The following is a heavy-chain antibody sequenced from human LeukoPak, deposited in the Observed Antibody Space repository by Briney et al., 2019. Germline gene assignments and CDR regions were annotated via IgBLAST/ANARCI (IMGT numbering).Heavy chain of an antibody. CDR2: IIPIFGTA. V-gene: IGHV1-69*13. CDR1: GGTLSSYA. CDR3: ARALYSYSGYDYLNY. Sequence: SVKVSCKASGGTLSSYAISWVRQAPGQGLEWMGGIIPIFGTANYAQKFQGRVTITADESTSTAYMELSSLRSEDTAVYYCARALYSYSGYDYLNYWGQGTLVTVSS. D-gene: IGHD5-12*01. J-gene: IGHJ4*02.